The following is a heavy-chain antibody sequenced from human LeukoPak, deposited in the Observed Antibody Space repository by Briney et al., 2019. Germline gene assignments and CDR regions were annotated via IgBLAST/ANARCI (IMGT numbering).Heavy chain of an antibody. CDR3: ARAQAGYCSSTSCYRWFDP. V-gene: IGHV4-4*09. CDR1: GGSISSYY. J-gene: IGHJ5*02. CDR2: IYTSGST. Sequence: SETLSLTCTVSGGSISSYYWSWIRQPPGKGLKWIGYIYTSGSTNYNPSLKSRVTISVDTSKNQFSLKLSSVTAADTAVYYCARAQAGYCSSTSCYRWFDPWGQGTLVTVSS. D-gene: IGHD2-2*02.